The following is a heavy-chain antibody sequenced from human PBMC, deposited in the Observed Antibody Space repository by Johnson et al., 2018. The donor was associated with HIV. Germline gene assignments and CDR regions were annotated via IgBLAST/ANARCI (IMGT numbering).Heavy chain of an antibody. Sequence: VQLVESGGDLVQPGGSLRLSCAVSGFTFSNFAMHWVRQAPGKGLEYVSAISSNGIGTYYANSVDGRFTISRDNDKNTLYLEMGSLRVEDMAVYYCARSRGPMRKDAFDIWGQGTKVTVSS. V-gene: IGHV3-64*01. CDR1: GFTFSNFA. D-gene: IGHD3-10*01. J-gene: IGHJ3*02. CDR3: ARSRGPMRKDAFDI. CDR2: ISSNGIGT.